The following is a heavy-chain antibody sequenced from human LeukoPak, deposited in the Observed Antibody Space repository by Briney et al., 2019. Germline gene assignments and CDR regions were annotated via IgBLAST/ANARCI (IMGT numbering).Heavy chain of an antibody. CDR3: AKGSSSGRSGDYFDY. Sequence: GSLRLSCAASGFTFSSYAMSWVRQAPGKGLEWVSTISGSGGSTYYADSVKGRFTISRDNSKNTLSLQMSSLRVEDTAVYYCAKGSSSGRSGDYFDYWGQGTLVTVSS. CDR2: ISGSGGST. D-gene: IGHD6-19*01. V-gene: IGHV3-23*01. CDR1: GFTFSSYA. J-gene: IGHJ4*02.